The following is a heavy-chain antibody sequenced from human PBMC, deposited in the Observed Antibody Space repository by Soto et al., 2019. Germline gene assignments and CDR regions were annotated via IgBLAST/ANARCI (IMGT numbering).Heavy chain of an antibody. CDR3: ARDFTGWPPDGVDY. J-gene: IGHJ4*02. CDR1: GYKFTNYA. D-gene: IGHD3-16*01. Sequence: ASVKVSCKASGYKFTNYAISWVRQAPGQGLEWMGWVSANNGRTNYAQKFLGRVTMTTDASTTTAYMELTGLKYDDTAVYYCARDFTGWPPDGVDYWGQG. CDR2: VSANNGRT. V-gene: IGHV1-18*01.